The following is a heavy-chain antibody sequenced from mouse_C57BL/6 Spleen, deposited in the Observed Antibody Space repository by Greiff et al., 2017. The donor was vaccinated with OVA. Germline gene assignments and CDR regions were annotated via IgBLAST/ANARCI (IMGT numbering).Heavy chain of an antibody. D-gene: IGHD1-1*01. J-gene: IGHJ1*03. Sequence: EVKLVESGGGLVQPGGSLKLSCAASGFTFSDYYMYWVRQTPEKRLEWVAYISNGGGSTYYPDTVKGRFTISRDNAKNTLYLQMSRLKSEDTAMYYCAGQGDYGSSYGFDVWGTGTTVTVSS. CDR1: GFTFSDYY. CDR3: AGQGDYGSSYGFDV. V-gene: IGHV5-12*01. CDR2: ISNGGGST.